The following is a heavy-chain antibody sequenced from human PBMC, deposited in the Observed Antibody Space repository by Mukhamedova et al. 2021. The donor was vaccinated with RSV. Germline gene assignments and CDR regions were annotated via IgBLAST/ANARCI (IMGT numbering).Heavy chain of an antibody. J-gene: IGHJ3*02. Sequence: GNTGYAQKFQGRVTMTRNTSISTAYMELSSLRSEDTAVYYRARWPTVTTSFDIWGQGTMVTVSS. CDR2: GNT. V-gene: IGHV1-8*01. D-gene: IGHD4-17*01. CDR3: ARWPTVTTSFDI.